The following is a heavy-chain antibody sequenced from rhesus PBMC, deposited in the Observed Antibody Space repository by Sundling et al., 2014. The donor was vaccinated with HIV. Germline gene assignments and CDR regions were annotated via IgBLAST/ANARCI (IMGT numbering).Heavy chain of an antibody. CDR3: AGTGILATFDY. Sequence: QVQLQESGPGLVKPSETLSLTCTVSGSSISTDYYWGWIRQPPGKGLEYIGYFSGSSGTVHYSPSLKNRVTISKDTSKNQFSLTLSSVTAADTAVYYCAGTGILATFDYWGQGALVTVSS. CDR2: FSGSSGTV. J-gene: IGHJ4*01. V-gene: IGHV4-99*01. CDR1: GSSISTDYY. D-gene: IGHD2-2*01.